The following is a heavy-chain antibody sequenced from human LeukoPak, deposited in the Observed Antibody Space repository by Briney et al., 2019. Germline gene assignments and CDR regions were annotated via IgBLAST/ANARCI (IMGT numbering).Heavy chain of an antibody. J-gene: IGHJ4*02. CDR1: GYTFTGYY. CDR3: ARGRRGYCSGGSCYTGFYYFDY. D-gene: IGHD2-15*01. CDR2: INPNSGGT. Sequence: ASVKVSRKASGYTFTGYYMHWVRQAPGQGLEWMGRINPNSGGTNYAQKFQGRVTMTRDTSISTAYMELSGLRSDDTAVYYCARGRRGYCSGGSCYTGFYYFDYWGQGTLVTVSS. V-gene: IGHV1-2*06.